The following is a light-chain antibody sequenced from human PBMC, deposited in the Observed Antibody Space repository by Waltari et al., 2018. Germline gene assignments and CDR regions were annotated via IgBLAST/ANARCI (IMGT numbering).Light chain of an antibody. Sequence: QSALTQPASVSGSPGQSVTIFCAGTSNDVGGYNSVSWYQEHPGQAPRVIIYDVSDRPSGVSDRFSCSQSGNTGSPTISGLQADDEADYYCSSQSSNDVVLFGGGNKLTVL. CDR2: DVS. V-gene: IGLV2-14*01. CDR3: SSQSSNDVVL. CDR1: SNDVGGYNS. J-gene: IGLJ2*01.